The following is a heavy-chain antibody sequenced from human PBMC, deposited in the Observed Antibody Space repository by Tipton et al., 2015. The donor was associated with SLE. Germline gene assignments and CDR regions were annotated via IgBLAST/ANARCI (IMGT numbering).Heavy chain of an antibody. Sequence: LRLSCTVSGGSISAYYWNWIRQAPGKGLEWVGRMYYSGITIYNPSLKSRVTISLDTSKNQLSLKVTSVTAADTAVYYCATYYFGSGSLSPPVYHGMDVWGQGTTVTVSS. V-gene: IGHV4-59*12. CDR1: GGSISAYY. CDR2: MYYSGIT. J-gene: IGHJ6*02. D-gene: IGHD3-10*01. CDR3: ATYYFGSGSLSPPVYHGMDV.